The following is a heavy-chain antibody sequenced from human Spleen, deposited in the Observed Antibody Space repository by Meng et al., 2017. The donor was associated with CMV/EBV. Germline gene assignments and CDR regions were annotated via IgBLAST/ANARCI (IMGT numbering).Heavy chain of an antibody. Sequence: GGSLRLSCAASGFTFSSNTMSWVRQAPGKGLEWVSIIYSGGSSTYYADSVEGRFTISRDNAKNSLYLQMNSLRAEDTAVYYCARRTSGSAFDLWGQGTMVTVSS. D-gene: IGHD3-22*01. CDR1: GFTFSSNT. V-gene: IGHV3-23*03. J-gene: IGHJ3*01. CDR2: IYSGGSST. CDR3: ARRTSGSAFDL.